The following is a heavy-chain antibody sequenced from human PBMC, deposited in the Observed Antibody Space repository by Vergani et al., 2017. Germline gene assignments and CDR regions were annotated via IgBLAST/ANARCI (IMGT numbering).Heavy chain of an antibody. CDR2: IYSSGST. CDR3: ARGDSGYDTPFDY. V-gene: IGHV4-61*02. D-gene: IGHD5-12*01. Sequence: QVQLQESGPGLLKPSQTLSLTCSVAGDSISSGNYYWNWIRQPAGKGLEWMGRIYSSGSTSYNPSLKSRVTISVDTSKNQFSLKLSSVTAADTAVYYCARGDSGYDTPFDYWGQGTLVTVSS. J-gene: IGHJ4*02. CDR1: GDSISSGNYY.